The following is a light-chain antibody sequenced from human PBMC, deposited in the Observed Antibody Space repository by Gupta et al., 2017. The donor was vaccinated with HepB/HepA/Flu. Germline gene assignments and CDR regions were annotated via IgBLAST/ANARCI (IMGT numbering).Light chain of an antibody. V-gene: IGLV1-44*01. CDR3: ASWDDTLNGPV. CDR1: SSNIGTNG. CDR2: NTN. Sequence: QSVLTQPSSASGTPGQSVPISCSGTSSNIGTNGVNWYRQFPGTAPTLLIYNTNLRPSEVPDRFSASKSGTSASLAISGLQSDDEAEFHCASWDDTLNGPVFGGGTKLTVL. J-gene: IGLJ3*02.